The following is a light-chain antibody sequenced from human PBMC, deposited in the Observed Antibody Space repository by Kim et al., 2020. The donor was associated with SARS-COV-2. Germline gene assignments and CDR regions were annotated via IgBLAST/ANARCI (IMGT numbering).Light chain of an antibody. CDR2: QDT. CDR3: QTWDSITVV. Sequence: SYELTQPPSVSVSPGQTASITCSGDKLGEKYACWYQQKPGQSPVLVIYQDTKRPSGIPERFSGSNSGNTATLTISGPQAMDEADYYCQTWDSITVVFGGGTQLTVL. J-gene: IGLJ2*01. CDR1: KLGEKY. V-gene: IGLV3-1*01.